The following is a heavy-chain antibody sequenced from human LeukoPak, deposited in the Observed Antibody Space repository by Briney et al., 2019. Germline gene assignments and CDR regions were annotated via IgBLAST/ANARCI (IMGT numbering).Heavy chain of an antibody. CDR3: AKVLAGTLNYFEY. V-gene: IGHV3-23*01. CDR1: GFPFSSYA. CDR2: ISGSGGFT. D-gene: IGHD1-1*01. Sequence: GGSLRLSCAASGFPFSSYAMSWVRQAPGKGLEWVSTISGSGGFTYYADSVKGRFTISRDNSKNTLYLQMNSLGAEDTAIYYCAKVLAGTLNYFEYWGQGTLVTVSS. J-gene: IGHJ4*02.